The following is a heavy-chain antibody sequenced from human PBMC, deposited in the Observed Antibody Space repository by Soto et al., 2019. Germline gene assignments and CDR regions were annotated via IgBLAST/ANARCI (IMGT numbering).Heavy chain of an antibody. J-gene: IGHJ4*01. CDR1: GESINSDDYC. V-gene: IGHV4-39*01. CDR2: LSYSGTN. Sequence: QLRLQESGPGLLKPSETLSVTCSVTGESINSDDYCWVWIRQPPANGLEWNGSLSYSGTNYYNPSLKSRVDLSIDMSKNQVSLKLSSVTAADTAVYFCARPGSTSGWFYFDSWGHGAVVIVSS. CDR3: ARPGSTSGWFYFDS. D-gene: IGHD6-19*01.